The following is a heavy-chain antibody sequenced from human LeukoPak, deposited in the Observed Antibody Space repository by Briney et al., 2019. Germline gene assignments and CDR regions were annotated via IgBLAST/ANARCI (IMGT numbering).Heavy chain of an antibody. V-gene: IGHV1-2*02. D-gene: IGHD2-2*01. J-gene: IGHJ5*02. CDR2: INPNSGGT. CDR3: ARGYCSSTSCYWVALAQSNWFDP. Sequence: ASVKVSCKASGYTFTSYYMHWVRQAPGQGLEWMGWINPNSGGTNYAQKFQGRVTMTRDTSISTAYMELSRLRSDDTAVYYCARGYCSSTSCYWVALAQSNWFDPWGQGTLVTVSS. CDR1: GYTFTSYY.